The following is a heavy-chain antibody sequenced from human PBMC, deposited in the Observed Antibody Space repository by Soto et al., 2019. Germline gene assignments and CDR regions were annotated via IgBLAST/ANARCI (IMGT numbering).Heavy chain of an antibody. CDR2: IGSGSGDST. V-gene: IGHV3-23*01. CDR1: GFTLSTYA. J-gene: IGHJ3*01. Sequence: GSLRLYCFGSGFTLSTYAMSWARQAPGKGLEWVSAIGSGSGDSTYYADSVKGRFTISRDNSMNTLFMKMNSLRTQDAAVYYCANPLGYGVFDGYDVWGQGAMVTVSS. CDR3: ANPLGYGVFDGYDV. D-gene: IGHD4-17*01.